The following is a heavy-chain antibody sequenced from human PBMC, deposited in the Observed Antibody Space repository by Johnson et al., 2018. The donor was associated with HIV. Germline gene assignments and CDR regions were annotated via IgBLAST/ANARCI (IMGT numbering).Heavy chain of an antibody. CDR2: ISDDGSSK. V-gene: IGHV3-30*04. D-gene: IGHD1-1*01. J-gene: IGHJ3*02. Sequence: QEQLVESGGGVVQPGRSLRISCAASGFTLSRYAVHWVRQAPGKGLDWVAVISDDGSSKYSADFVKGRFTISRDNSKNTVYLQMNRLRAEDTAVYYCARDRAEVDDPNDAFDIWGQGTVVTVSS. CDR1: GFTLSRYA. CDR3: ARDRAEVDDPNDAFDI.